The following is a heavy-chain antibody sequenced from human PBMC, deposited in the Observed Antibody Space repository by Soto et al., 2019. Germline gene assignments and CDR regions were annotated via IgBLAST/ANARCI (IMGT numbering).Heavy chain of an antibody. V-gene: IGHV4-59*01. J-gene: IGHJ4*02. Sequence: SETLSLTCTVSGGSINTYYWSWIRQPTGKGLEWIGYVDYSGNSDSSPSLKSRVTISIDTSKKQVSLKLNSVTAADTAVYYCARNWFSVAGRFNFDYWGQGILGTGS. CDR2: VDYSGNS. CDR1: GGSINTYY. CDR3: ARNWFSVAGRFNFDY. D-gene: IGHD6-19*01.